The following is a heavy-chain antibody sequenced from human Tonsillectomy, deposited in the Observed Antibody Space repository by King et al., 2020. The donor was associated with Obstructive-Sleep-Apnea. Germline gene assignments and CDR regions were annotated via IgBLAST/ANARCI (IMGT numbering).Heavy chain of an antibody. V-gene: IGHV4-59*08. Sequence: QLQESGPGLVKPSETLSLTCTVSGGSISTYYWSWIRQPPGKGLEWIGYIYYSGSTNYNPSLKSRVTISVDTSKNQFSLKLSSVTAADTAVFYCARHVMGYYYDRSGYYPRYFDYWGQGTLVTVSS. CDR2: IYYSGST. CDR3: ARHVMGYYYDRSGYYPRYFDY. J-gene: IGHJ4*02. D-gene: IGHD3-22*01. CDR1: GGSISTYY.